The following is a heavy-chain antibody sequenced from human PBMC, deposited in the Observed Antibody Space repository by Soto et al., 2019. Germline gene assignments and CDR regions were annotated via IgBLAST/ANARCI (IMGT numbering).Heavy chain of an antibody. CDR1: GGFVSSGSYY. Sequence: QVQLQQWGAGLLKPSETLSLTCAVYGGFVSSGSYYWSWIRQPPGKGLEWIGDMSHSGGTHFNPSLKSRVTISVDTSKNQFSLKMSSVTAADTALYYCARVERGTATTVVDAFDIWGPGKMVTVSS. V-gene: IGHV4-34*01. CDR2: MSHSGGT. CDR3: ARVERGTATTVVDAFDI. J-gene: IGHJ3*02. D-gene: IGHD1-1*01.